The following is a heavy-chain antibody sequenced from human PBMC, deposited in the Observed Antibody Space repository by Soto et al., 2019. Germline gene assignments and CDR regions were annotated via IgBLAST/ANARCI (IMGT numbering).Heavy chain of an antibody. CDR2: IYYSGST. CDR3: ARQVYPQLNRGLDY. J-gene: IGHJ4*02. Sequence: QLQLQESGPGLVKPSETLSLTCTVSGGSISSSSYYWGWIRQPPGKGLEWIGSIYYSGSTHYNPSLKSRVTISVDTSKNQYSLKLSSVTAADTAVYYCARQVYPQLNRGLDYWGQGTLVTVSS. V-gene: IGHV4-39*01. CDR1: GGSISSSSYY. D-gene: IGHD2-8*01.